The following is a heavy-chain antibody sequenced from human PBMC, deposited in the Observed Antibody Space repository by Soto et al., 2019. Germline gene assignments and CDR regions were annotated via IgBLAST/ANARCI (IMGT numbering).Heavy chain of an antibody. D-gene: IGHD2-2*01. Sequence: QITLKESGPALVKPTQTLTLTCTFSGFSLDTYGMGLGWISQSPGKALEWVALIYWDDNKRYSPSLKRRLPITKATYYTRVAHTIVSVVPDDARTYFCWHRYSTSGYKWAFDHWGQGTMVTVSS. CDR2: IYWDDNK. CDR3: WHRYSTSGYKWAFDH. CDR1: GFSLDTYGMG. J-gene: IGHJ3*01. V-gene: IGHV2-5*02.